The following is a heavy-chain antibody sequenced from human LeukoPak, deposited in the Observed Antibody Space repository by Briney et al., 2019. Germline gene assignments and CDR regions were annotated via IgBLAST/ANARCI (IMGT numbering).Heavy chain of an antibody. CDR1: GYTFTGYY. Sequence: ASVKVSCKASGYTFTGYYMHWVRQAPGQGLEWMGWINPNSGGTNYAQKFQGRVTMTRDTSISTAYMELSRLRSDDTAVYYCARDFVFGNSFDYWGQGTLVTVSS. V-gene: IGHV1-2*02. D-gene: IGHD4-23*01. J-gene: IGHJ4*02. CDR3: ARDFVFGNSFDY. CDR2: INPNSGGT.